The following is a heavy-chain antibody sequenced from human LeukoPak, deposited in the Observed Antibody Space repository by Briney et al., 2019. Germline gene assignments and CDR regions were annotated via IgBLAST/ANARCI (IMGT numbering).Heavy chain of an antibody. D-gene: IGHD2-2*01. V-gene: IGHV3-53*01. CDR2: IHRDDKT. Sequence: ETLSLTCAVSGGSISSSNWWSWVRRAPGKGLEWVSFIHRDDKTYYADSVKGRFTMSRDSSKNTLYLQMNSLGADDTAVYYCAREVISTPSYFDYWGQGILVTVSS. J-gene: IGHJ4*02. CDR1: GGSISSSNW. CDR3: AREVISTPSYFDY.